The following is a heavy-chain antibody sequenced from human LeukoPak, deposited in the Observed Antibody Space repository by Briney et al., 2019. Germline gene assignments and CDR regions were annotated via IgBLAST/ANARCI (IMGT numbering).Heavy chain of an antibody. CDR3: AKDDPAYCSGATCYSD. J-gene: IGHJ4*02. D-gene: IGHD2-15*01. Sequence: GGSLRLSCVASGFTFSSYAMNWVRQAPGKGLEWVSAISAVGDRAYYAGSVQGRFTLSRDNSKNTLYLQMNSLRAEDTAVYYCAKDDPAYCSGATCYSDWGQGTLVTVSS. CDR1: GFTFSSYA. V-gene: IGHV3-23*01. CDR2: ISAVGDRA.